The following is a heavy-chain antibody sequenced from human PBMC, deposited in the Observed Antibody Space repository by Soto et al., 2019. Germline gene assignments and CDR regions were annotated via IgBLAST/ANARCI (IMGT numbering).Heavy chain of an antibody. CDR3: AAGVLAYCSSTSCFSRSGYYYYYGMDV. J-gene: IGHJ6*02. CDR2: IVVGSGNT. V-gene: IGHV1-58*01. CDR1: GFTFTSSA. D-gene: IGHD2-2*01. Sequence: SVKVSCKASGFTFTSSAVQWVRQARGQRLEWIGWIVVGSGNTNYAQKFQEGVTITRDMSTSTAYMELSSLRSEDTAVYYCAAGVLAYCSSTSCFSRSGYYYYYGMDVWGQGTTVTVSS.